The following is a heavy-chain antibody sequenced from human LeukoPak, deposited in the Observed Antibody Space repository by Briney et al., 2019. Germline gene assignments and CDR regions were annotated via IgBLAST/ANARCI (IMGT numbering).Heavy chain of an antibody. V-gene: IGHV3-23*01. Sequence: GGSLRLPCAASGFTFSSYAMSWVRQAPGKGLEWVSAISGSGGSTYYADSVKGRFTISRDNSKNTLYLQMNSLRAEDTAVYYCAKANVVVIWFDPWGQGTLVTVSS. CDR2: ISGSGGST. D-gene: IGHD2-2*01. CDR3: AKANVVVIWFDP. J-gene: IGHJ5*02. CDR1: GFTFSSYA.